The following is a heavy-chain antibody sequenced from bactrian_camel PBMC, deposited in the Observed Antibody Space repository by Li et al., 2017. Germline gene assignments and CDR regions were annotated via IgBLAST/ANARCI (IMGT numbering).Heavy chain of an antibody. J-gene: IGHJ4*01. CDR1: GSPVSINC. D-gene: IGHD7*01. CDR3: AKGRPRLGLVAADLD. V-gene: IGHV3S1*01. CDR2: ITASGTT. Sequence: HVQLVESGGGSVQAGGSLRLSCVASGSPVSINCMGWFRQPPGKRLEWVSSITASGTTSYSNSVRGRFTISRDNAKNTLYLQLDSLSTEDTATYYCAKGRPRLGLVAADLDRGQGTQVTVS.